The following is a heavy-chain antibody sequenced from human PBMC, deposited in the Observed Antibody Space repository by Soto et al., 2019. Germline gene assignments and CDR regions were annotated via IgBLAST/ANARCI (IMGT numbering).Heavy chain of an antibody. D-gene: IGHD1-20*01. J-gene: IGHJ6*02. CDR1: GGTFSSYA. CDR2: IIPIFGTA. CDR3: ASRITGSPNSYYGMDV. V-gene: IGHV1-69*12. Sequence: QVQLVQSGAEVKKPGSSVKVSCKASGGTFSSYAINWVRQAPGQGLEWMGGIIPIFGTADYAQKFQGRVTITADESTSTAYMAPSSLRSEDTAVYSCASRITGSPNSYYGMDVWGQGTTVTVSS.